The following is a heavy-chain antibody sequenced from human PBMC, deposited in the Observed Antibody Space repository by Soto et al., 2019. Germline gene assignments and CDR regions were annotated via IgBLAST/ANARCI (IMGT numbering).Heavy chain of an antibody. V-gene: IGHV1-3*01. D-gene: IGHD4-4*01. J-gene: IGHJ4*02. CDR1: GYTFTSYA. CDR3: ARDAMTTEFDY. CDR2: INAGDGNT. Sequence: QVQLVQSGAEVKKPGASVKVSCKASGYTFTSYAMHWVRQAPGQRLEWMGWINAGDGNTKYSQKSQGRVTITRDTSASTACMELSSLRSEDTAVYYCARDAMTTEFDYWGQGTLVTVSS.